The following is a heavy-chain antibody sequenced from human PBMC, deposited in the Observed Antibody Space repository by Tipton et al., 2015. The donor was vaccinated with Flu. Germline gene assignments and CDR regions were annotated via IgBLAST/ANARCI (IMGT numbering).Heavy chain of an antibody. CDR3: ARRDYNNYVSDPKNWFNS. V-gene: IGHV4-38-2*01. CDR1: GDSMGINYY. D-gene: IGHD4-11*01. CDR2: IHRSGNT. J-gene: IGHJ5*01. Sequence: TLSLTCSVSGDSMGINYYWAWIRHPPAGGLEWIGNIHRSGNTYHNPSLKSRVTMSVDSSKNQFYLRLSSVTAADTAVYYCARRDYNNYVSDPKNWFNSWGLGTLVTVSS.